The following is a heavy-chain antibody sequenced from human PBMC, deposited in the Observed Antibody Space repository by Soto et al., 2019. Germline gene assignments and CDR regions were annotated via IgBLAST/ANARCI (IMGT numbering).Heavy chain of an antibody. J-gene: IGHJ4*02. Sequence: PGGSLRLSCAASGFTFSSYAMSWVRQAPGEGLEWVSAISGSGGSTYYADSVKGRFTISRDNSKNTLYLQMNSLRAEDTAVYYCAKLDWDCGGDCFTYYFDYWGQGTLVTVS. CDR3: AKLDWDCGGDCFTYYFDY. CDR2: ISGSGGST. V-gene: IGHV3-23*01. CDR1: GFTFSSYA. D-gene: IGHD2-21*02.